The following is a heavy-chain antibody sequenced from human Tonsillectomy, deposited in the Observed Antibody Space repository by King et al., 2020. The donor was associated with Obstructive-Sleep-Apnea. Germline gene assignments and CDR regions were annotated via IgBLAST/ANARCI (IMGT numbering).Heavy chain of an antibody. D-gene: IGHD3-10*01. CDR3: AKVQGGSGTYYLIDY. V-gene: IGHV3-30*02. J-gene: IGHJ4*02. CDR2: IRYDGSNK. Sequence: VQLVESGGGVVQPGGSLRLSCAASGFTFSNYGMHWVRQAPGKGLEWVAFIRYDGSNKYYADSVKGRFTNSRDNSKNTLYLQMNSLRAEDTAVYYCAKVQGGSGTYYLIDYWGKGTLVTVSS. CDR1: GFTFSNYG.